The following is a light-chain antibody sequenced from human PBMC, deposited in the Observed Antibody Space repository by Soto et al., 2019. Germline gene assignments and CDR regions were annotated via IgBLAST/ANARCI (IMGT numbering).Light chain of an antibody. Sequence: YELTQPPSVSVAPGKTARITCGGNNIGSKSVHWYQQKPGQAPVLVIYYDSDRPSGIPERFSGSNSGNTATLTISRVEAGDEADYYCQVWDSSSDHPGVFGTGTKATVL. CDR1: NIGSKS. V-gene: IGLV3-21*04. J-gene: IGLJ1*01. CDR3: QVWDSSSDHPGV. CDR2: YDS.